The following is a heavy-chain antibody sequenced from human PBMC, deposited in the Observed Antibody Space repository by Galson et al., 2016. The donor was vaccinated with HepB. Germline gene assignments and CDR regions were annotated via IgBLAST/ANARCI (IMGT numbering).Heavy chain of an antibody. V-gene: IGHV3-23*01. CDR2: VSTSGGTT. CDR3: ATLPGRTSLYSPLDY. Sequence: SLRLSCAASGFTFSSYAMSWVRQAPGKGLEWVSAVSTSGGTTYYADSVKGRFTISRDNSKNTLYLQMNSLSAEDTAIYYCATLPGRTSLYSPLDYWGQGTLVTVSS. J-gene: IGHJ4*02. D-gene: IGHD2-21*01. CDR1: GFTFSSYA.